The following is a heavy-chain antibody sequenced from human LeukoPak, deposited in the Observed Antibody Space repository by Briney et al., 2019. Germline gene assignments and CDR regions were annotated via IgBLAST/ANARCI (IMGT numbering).Heavy chain of an antibody. V-gene: IGHV4-59*01. CDR1: GGSISSYY. Sequence: SETLSLTCTVSGGSISSYYWSWIRQPPGKGLEWIGYIYYNGSTNCNPSLKSRVTISVDTSKNQFSLKLSSVTAADTAVYYCARSVAGTHSDYWGQGTLVTVSS. CDR2: IYYNGST. J-gene: IGHJ4*02. CDR3: ARSVAGTHSDY. D-gene: IGHD6-19*01.